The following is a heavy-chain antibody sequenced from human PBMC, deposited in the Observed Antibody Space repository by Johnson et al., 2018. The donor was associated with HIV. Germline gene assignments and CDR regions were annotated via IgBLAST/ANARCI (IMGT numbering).Heavy chain of an antibody. CDR1: GFTFDDYG. CDR3: AREAGSGSYSPWRPDAFDI. V-gene: IGHV3-20*04. Sequence: EVQLVESGGGVVQPGRSLRLSCAASGFTFDDYGMSWVRQAPGKGLEWVSGINWNGGSTGYADSVKGRFTISRDNAKNSLYLQMNSLRAEDTALYYCAREAGSGSYSPWRPDAFDIWGQGTMVTVSS. J-gene: IGHJ3*02. CDR2: INWNGGST. D-gene: IGHD3-10*01.